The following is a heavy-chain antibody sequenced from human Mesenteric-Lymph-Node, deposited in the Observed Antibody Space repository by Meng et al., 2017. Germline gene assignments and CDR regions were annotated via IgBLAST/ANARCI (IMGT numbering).Heavy chain of an antibody. CDR2: MSYSGSA. D-gene: IGHD2-8*01. Sequence: GSLRLSCTVSGVSISSHYWSWIRQPPGKGLEFIGYMSYSGSAGYNPSLKSRVTIAVDTSKNQFSLKVTSVTAADTAVYYCARAGVLNAFDIWGRGTRVTVSS. CDR3: ARAGVLNAFDI. V-gene: IGHV4-59*11. CDR1: GVSISSHY. J-gene: IGHJ3*02.